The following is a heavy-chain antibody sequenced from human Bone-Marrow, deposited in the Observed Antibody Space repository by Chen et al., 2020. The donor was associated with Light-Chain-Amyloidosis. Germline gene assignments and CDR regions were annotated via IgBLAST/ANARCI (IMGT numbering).Heavy chain of an antibody. CDR1: GFTFTSYA. J-gene: IGHJ1*01. D-gene: IGHD1-26*01. Sequence: EVQLLESGGGLVQPGGSLRLSCAASGFTFTSYAMNWVRQAPGKGLEWVSGISGSGDDTKYAESVRGRFTISRDNSKNTLSLQLDSLRAEDTAIYYCANSRWELLSHIYLQQLGQGTLVIVPS. V-gene: IGHV3-23*01. CDR2: ISGSGDDT. CDR3: ANSRWELLSHIYLQQ.